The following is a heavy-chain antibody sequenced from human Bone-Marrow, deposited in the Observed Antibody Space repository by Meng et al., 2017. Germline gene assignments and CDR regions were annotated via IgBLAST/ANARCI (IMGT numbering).Heavy chain of an antibody. CDR3: ARGLLWFGELFGATDY. D-gene: IGHD3-10*01. Sequence: GGSLRLSCAASGFTFSSYEMNWVRQAPGKGLEWVSYISSSGSTIYYADPVKGRFTISRDNAKNSLYLQMNSLRAEDTAVYYCARGLLWFGELFGATDYWGQGTLVTVSS. V-gene: IGHV3-48*03. CDR1: GFTFSSYE. J-gene: IGHJ4*02. CDR2: ISSSGSTI.